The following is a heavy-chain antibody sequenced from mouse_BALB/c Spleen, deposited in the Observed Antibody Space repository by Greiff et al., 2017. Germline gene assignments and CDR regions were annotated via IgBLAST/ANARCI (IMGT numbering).Heavy chain of an antibody. D-gene: IGHD1-1*01. CDR1: GFSLTSYG. CDR3: ARYYYGSYYFDY. V-gene: IGHV2-9*02. J-gene: IGHJ2*01. CDR2: IWAGGST. Sequence: VKLMESGPGLVAPSQSLSITCTVSGFSLTSYGVHWVRQPPGKGLEWLGVIWAGGSTNYNSALMSRLSISKDNSKSQVFLKMNSLQTDDTAMYYCARYYYGSYYFDYWGQGTTLTVSS.